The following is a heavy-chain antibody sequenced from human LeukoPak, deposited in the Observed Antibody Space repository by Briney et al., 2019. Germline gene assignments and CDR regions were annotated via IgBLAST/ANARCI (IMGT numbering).Heavy chain of an antibody. CDR2: ISSTISTI. Sequence: GGSLRLSCAASGFTFSSYSMNWVRQAPGKGLEWVPYISSTISTIYYADSVKGRFTISRDNAKNSLYLQMNSLRDEDTAVYYCARWESGTYLILDHWGPGTLVTVSS. J-gene: IGHJ4*02. CDR3: ARWESGTYLILDH. CDR1: GFTFSSYS. V-gene: IGHV3-48*02. D-gene: IGHD1-26*01.